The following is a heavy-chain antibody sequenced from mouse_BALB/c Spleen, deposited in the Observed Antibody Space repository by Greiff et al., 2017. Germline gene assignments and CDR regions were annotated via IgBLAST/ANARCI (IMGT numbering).Heavy chain of an antibody. CDR1: GFNIKDYY. J-gene: IGHJ4*01. V-gene: IGHV14-4*02. D-gene: IGHD2-4*01. Sequence: EVQLVESGAELVRSGASVKLSCTASGFNIKDYYMHWVKQRPEQGLEWIGWIDPENGDTEYAPKFQGKATMTADTSSNTAYLQLSSLTSEDTAVYYCNARMIRAMDYWGQGTSVTVSS. CDR2: IDPENGDT. CDR3: NARMIRAMDY.